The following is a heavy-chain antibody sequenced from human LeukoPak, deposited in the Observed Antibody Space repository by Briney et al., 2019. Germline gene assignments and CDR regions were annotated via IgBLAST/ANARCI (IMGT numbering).Heavy chain of an antibody. CDR1: GCSISSGCYS. D-gene: IGHD6-19*01. CDR3: DKVGEGLVQAY. Sequence: PGETLSLTCAVSGCSISSGCYSWGRVRQGPGKGPELVLAIGGSGGSKYDSESVKGRFTISKDNSKNSLYLQINRLRAEATAVYYCDKVGEGLVQAYWGQGTLVTVSS. CDR2: IGGSGGSK. J-gene: IGHJ4*02. V-gene: IGHV3-23*01.